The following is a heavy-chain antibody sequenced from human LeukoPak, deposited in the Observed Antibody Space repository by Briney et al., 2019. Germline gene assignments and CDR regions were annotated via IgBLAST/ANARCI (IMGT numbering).Heavy chain of an antibody. V-gene: IGHV4-39*01. CDR2: LYSGGLT. Sequence: SETLSHTCTVSGASISSSDYYWGWIRQPPGKGLEWIGSLYSGGLTYYNPSLKSRVTISVDTSKNQFSLKVTSVTAADTAVYSCASGGYSSGWYGSFDIWGQWTVVTVSS. D-gene: IGHD6-19*01. CDR1: GASISSSDYY. CDR3: ASGGYSSGWYGSFDI. J-gene: IGHJ3*02.